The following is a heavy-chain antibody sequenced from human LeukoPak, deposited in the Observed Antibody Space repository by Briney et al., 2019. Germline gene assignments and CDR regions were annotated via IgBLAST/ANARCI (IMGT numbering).Heavy chain of an antibody. D-gene: IGHD5-18*01. V-gene: IGHV5-51*01. CDR2: IYPGDSDT. CDR3: ARRGSYGYYYYYGMDV. CDR1: GYSFASYW. Sequence: GESLKISCQGSGYSFASYWIGWVRQMPGKGLEWMGIIYPGDSDTRYSPSFQGQVTISADKSISTAYLQWSSLKASDTAMYYCARRGSYGYYYYYGMDVWGQGTTVTVSS. J-gene: IGHJ6*02.